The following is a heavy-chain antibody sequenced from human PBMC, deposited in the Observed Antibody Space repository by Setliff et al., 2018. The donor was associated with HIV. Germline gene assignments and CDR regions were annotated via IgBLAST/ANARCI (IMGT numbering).Heavy chain of an antibody. CDR1: GFTFSSYA. V-gene: IGHV3-23*01. CDR2: ITSGGST. Sequence: PGGSLRLSCAASGFTFSSYAMSWVRQTPEKGLEWVSIITSGGSTYYADSVKGRFTISRDNSKNTLYLQMNSLRAEDTAVYYCARVMIGYSGYDAFDYWGQGTLVTVS. D-gene: IGHD5-12*01. CDR3: ARVMIGYSGYDAFDY. J-gene: IGHJ4*02.